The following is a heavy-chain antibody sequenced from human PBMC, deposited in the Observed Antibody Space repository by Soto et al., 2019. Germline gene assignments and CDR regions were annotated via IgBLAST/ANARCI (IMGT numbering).Heavy chain of an antibody. CDR2: MNPNSGNT. D-gene: IGHD2-15*01. J-gene: IGHJ5*02. Sequence: GASVKVSCKASGYTFTSYDINWVRQATGQGLEWMGWMNPNSGNTGYAQKFQGRVTMTRNTSISTAYMELSSLRSEDTAVYYCARGTHCSGGSCYSGFDPWGQGTLVTVS. CDR3: ARGTHCSGGSCYSGFDP. V-gene: IGHV1-8*01. CDR1: GYTFTSYD.